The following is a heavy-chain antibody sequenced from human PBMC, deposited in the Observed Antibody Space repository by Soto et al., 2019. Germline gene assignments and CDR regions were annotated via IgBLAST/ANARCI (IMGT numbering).Heavy chain of an antibody. V-gene: IGHV3-30*03. CDR3: ARLPRSGWDHYYYGMDV. CDR1: GFTFSTYG. J-gene: IGHJ6*02. Sequence: QVQLVESGGGVVQAGGSLGLSCTASGFTFSTYGMHWVRQAPGKGPEWVAVMSHDGSHKAFLDSVKVRFIISRDNSKNTLYLPMKSLRPDDTAVYYCARLPRSGWDHYYYGMDVWGQGTTVIVSS. CDR2: MSHDGSHK. D-gene: IGHD6-19*01.